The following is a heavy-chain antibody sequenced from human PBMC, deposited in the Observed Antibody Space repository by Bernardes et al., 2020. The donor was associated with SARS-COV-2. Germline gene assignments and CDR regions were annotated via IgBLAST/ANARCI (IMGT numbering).Heavy chain of an antibody. D-gene: IGHD3-3*01. J-gene: IGHJ6*03. Sequence: ASVKVSCKASGYTFTSYGISWVRQAPGQGLEWMGWISAYNGNTNYAQKLQGRVTMTTDTSTSTAYMELRSLRSDDTAVYYCARGRPLEWFKDYYYYYMDVWGKGTTVTVSS. CDR2: ISAYNGNT. V-gene: IGHV1-18*01. CDR3: ARGRPLEWFKDYYYYYMDV. CDR1: GYTFTSYG.